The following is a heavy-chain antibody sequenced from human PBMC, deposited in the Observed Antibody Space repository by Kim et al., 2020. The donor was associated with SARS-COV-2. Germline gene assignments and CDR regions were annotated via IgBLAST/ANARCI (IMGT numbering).Heavy chain of an antibody. CDR3: ARSVYYYGMDV. J-gene: IGHJ6*02. CDR2: I. V-gene: IGHV3-48*03. Sequence: IYYADSVKGRFTISRDNAKNSLYLQMNSLRAEDTAVYYCARSVYYYGMDVWGQGTTVTVSS.